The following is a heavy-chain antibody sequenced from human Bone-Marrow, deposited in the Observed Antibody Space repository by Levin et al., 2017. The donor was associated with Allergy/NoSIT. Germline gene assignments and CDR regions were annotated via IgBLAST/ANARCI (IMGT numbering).Heavy chain of an antibody. CDR1: GLTVSRNY. CDR3: AGLESGTFSSPLHY. D-gene: IGHD1-1*01. J-gene: IGHJ4*02. CDR2: IYSGGST. V-gene: IGHV3-53*01. Sequence: GGSLRLSCAASGLTVSRNYMTWVRQAPGKGLEWVSVIYSGGSTYYADSVKGRFTISRDNSKNTLYLQMNNLRAEDTAVYYCAGLESGTFSSPLHYWGQGTLVTVSS.